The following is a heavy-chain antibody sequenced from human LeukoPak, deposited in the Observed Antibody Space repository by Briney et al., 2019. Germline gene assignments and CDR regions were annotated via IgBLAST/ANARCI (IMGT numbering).Heavy chain of an antibody. D-gene: IGHD3-3*01. CDR2: ISGSGGST. J-gene: IGHJ4*02. CDR1: GFTFSSYA. CDR3: AKDRGGITIFGVVIR. V-gene: IGHV3-23*01. Sequence: PGGSLRLSCAASGFTFSSYAMSWVRQAPGKGPEWVSAISGSGGSTYYADSVKGRFTISRDNSKNTLYLQMNSLRAEDTAVYYCAKDRGGITIFGVVIRWGQGTLVTVSS.